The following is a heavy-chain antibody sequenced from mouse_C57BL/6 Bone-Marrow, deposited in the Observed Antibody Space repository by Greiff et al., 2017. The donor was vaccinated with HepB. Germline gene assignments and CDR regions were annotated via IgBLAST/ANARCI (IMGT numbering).Heavy chain of an antibody. Sequence: EVMLVESGGGLVKPGGSLKLSCAASGFTFSSYAMSWVRQTPEKRLEWVATISDGGSYTYYPDNVKGRFTISRDNAKNNLYLQMSHLKSEDTAMYYCARGGGFLYAMDYWGQGTSVTVSS. CDR2: ISDGGSYT. CDR1: GFTFSSYA. J-gene: IGHJ4*01. CDR3: ARGGGFLYAMDY. V-gene: IGHV5-4*03.